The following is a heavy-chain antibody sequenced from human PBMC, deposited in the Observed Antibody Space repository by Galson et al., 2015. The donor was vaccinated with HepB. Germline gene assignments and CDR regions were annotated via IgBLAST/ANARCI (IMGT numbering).Heavy chain of an antibody. D-gene: IGHD2-2*01. CDR3: AGRWGGYQPLSIDFDY. Sequence: SVKVSCKASGGTFSSYTISWVRQAPGQGLEWMGRIIPILGIANYAQKFQGRVTITADKSTSTAYMELSSLRSEDTAVYYCAGRWGGYQPLSIDFDYWGQGTLVTVSS. CDR2: IIPILGIA. V-gene: IGHV1-69*02. J-gene: IGHJ4*02. CDR1: GGTFSSYT.